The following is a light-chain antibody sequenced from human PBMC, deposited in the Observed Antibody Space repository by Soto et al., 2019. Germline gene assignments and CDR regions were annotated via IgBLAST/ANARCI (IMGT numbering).Light chain of an antibody. CDR3: QQYNDWPPFT. J-gene: IGKJ3*01. V-gene: IGKV3-15*01. Sequence: EVVMTQSPATLPVSPGERATLSCRASQSVNDKVAWFQQKPGQAPRLLIIGASTTATGVPARFSGSGSGTEFTLTISSLQSEDFAVYYCQQYNDWPPFTFGPGTKVDIK. CDR1: QSVNDK. CDR2: GAS.